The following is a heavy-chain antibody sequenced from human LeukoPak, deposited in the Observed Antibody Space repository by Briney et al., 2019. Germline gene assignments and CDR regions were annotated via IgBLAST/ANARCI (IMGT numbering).Heavy chain of an antibody. J-gene: IGHJ4*02. D-gene: IGHD3-9*01. CDR1: GFTFSTYG. Sequence: GGSLRLSCAASGFTFSTYGMHWVRQAPGKGLEWVALIWFHGNNKYYADSVKGRFTISRDNSKNTLYLQMNSLRAEDTAVYYCARGHNFGRLHPFDYWGQGTLVTVSS. CDR2: IWFHGNNK. CDR3: ARGHNFGRLHPFDY. V-gene: IGHV3-33*01.